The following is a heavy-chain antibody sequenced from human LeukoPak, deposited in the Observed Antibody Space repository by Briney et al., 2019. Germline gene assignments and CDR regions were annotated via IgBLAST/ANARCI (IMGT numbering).Heavy chain of an antibody. Sequence: SVKVSCKASGGTFSSYAISWVRQAPGQGLEWMGRIIPILGIANYAQKFQGRVTITADKSTSTAYMELSSLRSEDTAVYYCARGPPRYYDYVWGSYLVDYWGQGTLVTVSS. CDR1: GGTFSSYA. V-gene: IGHV1-69*04. CDR2: IIPILGIA. J-gene: IGHJ4*02. CDR3: ARGPPRYYDYVWGSYLVDY. D-gene: IGHD3-16*02.